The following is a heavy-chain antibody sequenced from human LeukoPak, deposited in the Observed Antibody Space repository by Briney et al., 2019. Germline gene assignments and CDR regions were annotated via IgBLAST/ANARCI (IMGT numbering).Heavy chain of an antibody. V-gene: IGHV1-18*04. CDR3: ARAGYYDSRGFADF. CDR1: GYTFAIYY. CDR2: ISGYSGNT. Sequence: ASVKVTSKASGYTFAIYYIRWVRQAPGQGLEWMGSISGYSGNTNYAQRFQGRVTMTTDTSTSTAYMELRSLRSDDAAVYYCARAGYYDSRGFADFSGQRGPVTVSS. D-gene: IGHD3-22*01. J-gene: IGHJ4*02.